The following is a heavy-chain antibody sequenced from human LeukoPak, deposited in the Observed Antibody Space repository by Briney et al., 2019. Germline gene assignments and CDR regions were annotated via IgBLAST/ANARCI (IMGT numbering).Heavy chain of an antibody. J-gene: IGHJ3*02. D-gene: IGHD1-26*01. Sequence: GRSLRLSCAASGLTLSSYAMHWVRQAPGKGLEWVAVISYDGSNKYYADSVKGRFTISGDKSKNTLYLQMNSLRPEDTVFYYYARGPGPIAGAKNPFDIWGQGTMVTVSS. CDR1: GLTLSSYA. CDR3: ARGPGPIAGAKNPFDI. CDR2: ISYDGSNK. V-gene: IGHV3-30*01.